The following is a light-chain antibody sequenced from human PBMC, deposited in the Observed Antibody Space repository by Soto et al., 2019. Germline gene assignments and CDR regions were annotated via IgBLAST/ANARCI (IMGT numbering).Light chain of an antibody. J-gene: IGLJ1*01. Sequence: QSVLTQPPSASESPGQSVTISCTGTKNDVGFYDFVSWYQHHPGKAPRLIIYEVVQRPSGVPDRFSGSKSGNTASLTVSGLQAADEADYYCGSYRNSNIFVFGTGTKVTVL. CDR1: KNDVGFYDF. CDR2: EVV. V-gene: IGLV2-8*01. CDR3: GSYRNSNIFV.